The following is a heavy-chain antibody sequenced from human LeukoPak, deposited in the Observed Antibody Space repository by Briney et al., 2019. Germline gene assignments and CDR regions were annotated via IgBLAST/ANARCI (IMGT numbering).Heavy chain of an antibody. CDR2: IWYDGGNK. V-gene: IGHV3-33*01. J-gene: IGHJ3*02. D-gene: IGHD5-12*01. CDR3: ARGFDNIAALDI. Sequence: GGSLRLSCAASGFTFSSYGMHWVRQAPGKGLEWVAVIWYDGGNKYYADSVKGRFTISRDNSKNTLYLQMNSLRAEDTAVYYCARGFDNIAALDIWGQGTMVTVSS. CDR1: GFTFSSYG.